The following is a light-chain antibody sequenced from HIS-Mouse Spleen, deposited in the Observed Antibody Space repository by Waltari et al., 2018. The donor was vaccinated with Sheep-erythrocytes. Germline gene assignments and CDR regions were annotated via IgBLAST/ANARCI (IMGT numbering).Light chain of an antibody. V-gene: IGKV1-13*02. CDR3: QQFNSYPVT. CDR1: QGISSA. Sequence: IQLTQSPSSLSASVGDRVTITCRASQGISSALAWYQQQPGKAPKLLIYDASSLESGVPSRFSGSGSGTDFTLTISSLQPEDFATYYCQQFNSYPVTFGQGTRLEIK. J-gene: IGKJ5*01. CDR2: DAS.